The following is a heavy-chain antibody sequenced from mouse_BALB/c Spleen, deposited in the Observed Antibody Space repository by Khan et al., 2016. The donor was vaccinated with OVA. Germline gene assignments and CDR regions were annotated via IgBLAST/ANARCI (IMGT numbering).Heavy chain of an antibody. D-gene: IGHD2-4*01. CDR1: GFSLTTYG. CDR2: IWSGGST. J-gene: IGHJ3*01. CDR3: ARNYDYDEGLAY. Sequence: VQLKQSEPGLVQPSQSLSITCTVSGFSLTTYGVHWVRQSPGKGLEWLGVIWSGGSTDYNAAFISRLSISKDNSKSQVFFKMNSLQANDTAIYYCARNYDYDEGLAYWGQGTLVTVSA. V-gene: IGHV2-2*02.